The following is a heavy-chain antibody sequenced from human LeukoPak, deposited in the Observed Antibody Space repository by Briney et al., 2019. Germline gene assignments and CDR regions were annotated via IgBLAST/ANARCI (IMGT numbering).Heavy chain of an antibody. D-gene: IGHD6-19*01. CDR2: ISGTGYNT. CDR3: AEDGQWPLSPHTS. J-gene: IGHJ5*02. Sequence: GGSLRLSCAASGFTFSSYAMSWVRQAPGKGLEWVSTISGTGYNTYYADSVKGRFTIPRDNSKNTLYLQMNSLRAEDSALYYCAEDGQWPLSPHTSWGQGTLVTVSS. V-gene: IGHV3-23*01. CDR1: GFTFSSYA.